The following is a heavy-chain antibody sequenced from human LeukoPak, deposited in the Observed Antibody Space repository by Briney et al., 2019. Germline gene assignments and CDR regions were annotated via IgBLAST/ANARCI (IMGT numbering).Heavy chain of an antibody. D-gene: IGHD1-26*01. Sequence: GGSLRLSCAASGFTFSHYAMSWVRQAPGKGLEWVSAISGSGGSTYYADSVKGRFTISRDNSKNTLYLQMNRLRAEDTAVYYCAKDLRSRGELLYFDYWGQGTLVTVSS. V-gene: IGHV3-23*01. J-gene: IGHJ4*02. CDR1: GFTFSHYA. CDR3: AKDLRSRGELLYFDY. CDR2: ISGSGGST.